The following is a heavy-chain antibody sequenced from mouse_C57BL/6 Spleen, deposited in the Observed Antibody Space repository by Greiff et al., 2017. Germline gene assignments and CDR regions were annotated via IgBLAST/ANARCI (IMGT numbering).Heavy chain of an antibody. CDR1: GFTFSSYA. V-gene: IGHV5-4*01. Sequence: EVQLVESGGGLVKPGGSLKLSCAASGFTFSSYAMSWVRQTPEKRLEWVATISDGGSYTYYPDNVKGRFTISRDTAKNNLYLQMSHLKSEDTAVYYCAIANLECDGSSWYYFDYWGQGTTLTVSS. CDR3: AIANLECDGSSWYYFDY. CDR2: ISDGGSYT. D-gene: IGHD1-1*01. J-gene: IGHJ2*01.